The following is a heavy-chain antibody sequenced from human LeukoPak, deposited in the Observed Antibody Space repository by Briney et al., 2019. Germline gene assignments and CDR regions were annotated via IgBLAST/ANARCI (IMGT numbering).Heavy chain of an antibody. J-gene: IGHJ3*02. CDR3: AREEANSGYYQGVVAFDI. Sequence: GGSLRLSCAASGFIFSSYSMNWVRQAPGKGLEWVSYISSRGSSIYYADSVKGRFTISRDNAKNSLYLQMNSLRAEDTAVYYCAREEANSGYYQGVVAFDIWGQGTMVTVSS. D-gene: IGHD3-22*01. CDR1: GFIFSSYS. V-gene: IGHV3-48*01. CDR2: ISSRGSSI.